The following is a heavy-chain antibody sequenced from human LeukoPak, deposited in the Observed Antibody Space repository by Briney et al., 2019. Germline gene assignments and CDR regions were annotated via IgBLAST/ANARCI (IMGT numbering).Heavy chain of an antibody. V-gene: IGHV3-30*18. D-gene: IGHD5-18*01. CDR3: AKPPAPKDTTMVEDY. CDR2: ISYDGSNE. J-gene: IGHJ4*02. CDR1: GFTFRSYG. Sequence: PGGSLRLSCAASGFTFRSYGMHWVRQPPGKGLEWVALISYDGSNEYYADSVKGRFTISRDNSKNTLYLQMNSLRAEDTAVYYCAKPPAPKDTTMVEDYWGQGTLVTVSS.